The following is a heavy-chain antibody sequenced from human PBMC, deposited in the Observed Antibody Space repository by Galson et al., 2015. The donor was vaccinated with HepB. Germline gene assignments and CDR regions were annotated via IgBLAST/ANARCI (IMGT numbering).Heavy chain of an antibody. CDR3: SRDRGTTSLDY. J-gene: IGHJ4*02. D-gene: IGHD1-7*01. Sequence: SVKVSCKASGYTFTSYYMHWVRQAPGQGLEWMGIINPKNDITSYEQKFQGRITMTRDTSTSTVYMELSSLTSEDTAVYYCSRDRGTTSLDYWGQGTLVTVSS. CDR1: GYTFTSYY. V-gene: IGHV1-46*01. CDR2: INPKNDIT.